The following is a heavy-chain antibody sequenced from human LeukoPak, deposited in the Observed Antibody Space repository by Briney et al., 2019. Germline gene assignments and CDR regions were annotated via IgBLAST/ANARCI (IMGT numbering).Heavy chain of an antibody. V-gene: IGHV3-33*01. CDR1: GFTFSSYG. Sequence: GGSLRLSCAASGFTFSSYGMHWVRQAPGKGLEWVAVIWYDGSNIYYADSVKGRFTISRDNSKNTLYLQMNSLRAEDTAMYYCARDSTEYSSPGYIDYWGQGTLVTVSS. CDR3: ARDSTEYSSPGYIDY. J-gene: IGHJ4*02. D-gene: IGHD6-6*01. CDR2: IWYDGSNI.